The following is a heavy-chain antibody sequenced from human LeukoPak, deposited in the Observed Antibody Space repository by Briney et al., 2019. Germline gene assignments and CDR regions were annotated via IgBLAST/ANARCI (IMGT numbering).Heavy chain of an antibody. D-gene: IGHD6-13*01. CDR1: GGSISSGDYY. CDR3: ARVCGSYSSSWYRGVYFDY. CDR2: IYYSGST. V-gene: IGHV4-30-4*08. J-gene: IGHJ4*02. Sequence: SQTLSLTCTVSGGSISSGDYYWSWIRQPPGKGLEWIGYIYYSGSTYYNPSLKSRVTISVDTSKNQFSLKLSSVTAADTAVYYCARVCGSYSSSWYRGVYFDYWGQGTLVTVSS.